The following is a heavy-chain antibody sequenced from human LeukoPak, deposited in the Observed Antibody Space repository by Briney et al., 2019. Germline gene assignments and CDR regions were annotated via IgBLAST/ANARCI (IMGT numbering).Heavy chain of an antibody. CDR3: ARFGLLRYCSSTSCYGYYFDY. J-gene: IGHJ4*02. Sequence: ASVKVSCTASGYTFTGYYMHWVRQAPGQGLEWMGWINPNSGGTNYAQKFQGRVTMTRDTSISTAYMELSRLRSDDTAVYYCARFGLLRYCSSTSCYGYYFDYWGQGTLVTVSS. D-gene: IGHD2-2*01. CDR1: GYTFTGYY. CDR2: INPNSGGT. V-gene: IGHV1-2*02.